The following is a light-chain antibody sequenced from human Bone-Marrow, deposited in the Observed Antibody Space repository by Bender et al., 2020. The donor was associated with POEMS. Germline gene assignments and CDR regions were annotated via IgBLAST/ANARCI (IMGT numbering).Light chain of an antibody. CDR2: NNS. V-gene: IGLV1-44*01. CDR1: SSKFGSYP. J-gene: IGLJ3*02. CDR3: ATSDDSLNGWV. Sequence: QSVLTQPPSASGTPGQRVTISCSGSSSKFGSYPVNWYQQLPGAAPKLVIFNNSQRPSGVPDRFSGSNSGTSASLAISGLLSHDEADFYCATSDDSLNGWVFGGGTKLTVL.